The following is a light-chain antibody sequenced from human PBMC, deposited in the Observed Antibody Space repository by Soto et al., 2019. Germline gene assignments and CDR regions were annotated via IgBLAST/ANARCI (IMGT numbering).Light chain of an antibody. V-gene: IGKV3-15*01. CDR2: GAS. CDR3: QQYNNWPPWT. CDR1: QSVSSI. J-gene: IGKJ1*01. Sequence: EIVMTQSPATLSVSPGERATLSCRASQSVSSILAWYQQKPGQAPRLLIYGASTRATGIPARFSGSGSGTEFTLSICSLRSEDFAVYYCQQYNNWPPWTFGQGTKVEIK.